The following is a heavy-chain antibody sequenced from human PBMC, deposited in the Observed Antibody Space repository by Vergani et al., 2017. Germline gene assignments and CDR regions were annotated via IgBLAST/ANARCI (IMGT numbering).Heavy chain of an antibody. CDR3: ARGVYHYDILTGYYNVGYFDY. D-gene: IGHD3-9*01. CDR2: INHSGST. CDR1: GGSFSGYY. Sequence: QVQLQQWGAGLLKPSETLSLTCAVYGGSFSGYYWSWIRQPPGKGLEWIGEINHSGSTNYNPSLKSRVTISVDTSKNQFSLKLSSVTAADTAVYYCARGVYHYDILTGYYNVGYFDYWGQGTLVTVSS. J-gene: IGHJ4*02. V-gene: IGHV4-34*01.